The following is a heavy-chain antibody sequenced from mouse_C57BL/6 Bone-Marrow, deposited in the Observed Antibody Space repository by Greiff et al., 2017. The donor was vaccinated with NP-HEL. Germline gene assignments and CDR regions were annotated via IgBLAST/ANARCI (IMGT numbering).Heavy chain of an antibody. V-gene: IGHV14-4*01. J-gene: IGHJ1*03. CDR3: TTSYYGSSFPCWYFDV. Sequence: VQLKESGAELVRPGASVKLSCTASGFNIKDDYLHWVKQRPEQGLEWIGWIDPETGDTEYASKFQGKATITADTSSNTAYLQLSSLTSEDTAVYYCTTSYYGSSFPCWYFDVWGTGTTVTVSS. CDR2: IDPETGDT. D-gene: IGHD1-1*01. CDR1: GFNIKDDY.